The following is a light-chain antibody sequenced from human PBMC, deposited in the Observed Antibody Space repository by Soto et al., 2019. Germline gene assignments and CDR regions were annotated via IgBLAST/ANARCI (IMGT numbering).Light chain of an antibody. V-gene: IGKV3-20*01. J-gene: IGKJ4*01. CDR1: QSVSSSY. Sequence: EIVMTQSPATLSVSTGERATLSCRASQSVSSSYLAWYQQKPGQAPRLLIYGASSRATGIPDRFSGSGSGTDFTLTISRLEPEDFAVYYCQQYGSPLTFGGGTKVDIK. CDR3: QQYGSPLT. CDR2: GAS.